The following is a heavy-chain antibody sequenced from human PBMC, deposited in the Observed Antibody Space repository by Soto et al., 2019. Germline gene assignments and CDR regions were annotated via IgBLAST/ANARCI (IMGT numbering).Heavy chain of an antibody. CDR1: GYTFTSYY. CDR3: ARDRYYYGSDFYYYYGMDV. D-gene: IGHD3-10*01. Sequence: ASVKVSCKASGYTFTSYYMHWVRQAPGQGLEWMGRIIPILGIANYAQKFQGRVTITADKSTSTAYMELSSLRSEDTAVYYCARDRYYYGSDFYYYYGMDVWGQGTTVTVSS. V-gene: IGHV1-69*04. J-gene: IGHJ6*02. CDR2: IIPILGIA.